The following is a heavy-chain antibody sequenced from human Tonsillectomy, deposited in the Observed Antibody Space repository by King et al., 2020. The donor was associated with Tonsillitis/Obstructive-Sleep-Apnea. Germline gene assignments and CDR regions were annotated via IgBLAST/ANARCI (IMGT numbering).Heavy chain of an antibody. CDR1: GYSFTSSW. CDR3: ARRWVATSGATIPLDY. J-gene: IGHJ4*02. Sequence: QLVQSGAEVKKPGESLKISCKGSGYSFTSSWIGWVRQMPGKGLEWMGIIYPDDSDSRYSPSFQGQVTISADKPITTAYLQCSSLNASDTAIYYCARRWVATSGATIPLDYWGQGTLVTVAS. V-gene: IGHV5-51*01. D-gene: IGHD4-23*01. CDR2: IYPDDSDS.